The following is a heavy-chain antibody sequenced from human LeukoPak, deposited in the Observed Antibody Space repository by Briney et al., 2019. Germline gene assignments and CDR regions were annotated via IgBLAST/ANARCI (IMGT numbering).Heavy chain of an antibody. Sequence: GGSLRLSCAASGFTFSSYSMNWVRQAPGKGLEWVSYISSSSSTIYYADSVKGRFTISRDNAKNSLYLQMNSLSAEDTAVYYCARDYDFWSGYPYYFDYWGQGTLVTVSS. CDR3: ARDYDFWSGYPYYFDY. J-gene: IGHJ4*02. CDR2: ISSSSSTI. CDR1: GFTFSSYS. D-gene: IGHD3-3*01. V-gene: IGHV3-48*01.